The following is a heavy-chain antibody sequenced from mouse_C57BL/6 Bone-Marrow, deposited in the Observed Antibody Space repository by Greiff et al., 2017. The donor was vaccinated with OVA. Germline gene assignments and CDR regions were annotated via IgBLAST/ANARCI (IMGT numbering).Heavy chain of an antibody. V-gene: IGHV1-69*01. Sequence: QVQLQQPGAELVMPGASVKLSCKASGYTFTSYWMHWVKQRPGQGLEWIGEIDPSDSYTNYNQKFKGKSTLTVDKSSSTAYMQLSSLTSEDSAVYDCARWRWLLWVLDYWGQGTTLTVSS. CDR3: ARWRWLLWVLDY. CDR1: GYTFTSYW. D-gene: IGHD2-3*01. J-gene: IGHJ2*01. CDR2: IDPSDSYT.